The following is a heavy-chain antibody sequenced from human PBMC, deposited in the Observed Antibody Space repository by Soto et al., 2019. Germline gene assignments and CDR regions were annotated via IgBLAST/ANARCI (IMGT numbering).Heavy chain of an antibody. CDR1: GGSISSSSYY. CDR2: IYYSGST. CDR3: ATRTMYYYDSSGYYWGFDY. V-gene: IGHV4-39*01. J-gene: IGHJ4*02. D-gene: IGHD3-22*01. Sequence: SETLSLTCTVSGGSISSSSYYWGWIRQPPGKGLEWIGSIYYSGSTYYNPSLKSRVTISVDTSKNQFSLKLSSVTAADTAVYYCATRTMYYYDSSGYYWGFDYWGQGTLVTVSS.